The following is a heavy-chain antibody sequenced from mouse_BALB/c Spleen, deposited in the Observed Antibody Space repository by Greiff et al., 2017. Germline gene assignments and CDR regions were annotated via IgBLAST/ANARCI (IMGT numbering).Heavy chain of an antibody. V-gene: IGHV3-2*02. Sequence: EVQLQESGPGLVKPSQSLSLTCTVTGYSITSDYAWNWIRQFPGNKLEWMGYISYSGSTSYNPSLKSRISITRDTSKNQFFLQLNSVTTEDTATYYCARGGYDEGYYFDYWGQGTTLTVSS. D-gene: IGHD2-2*01. CDR1: GYSITSDYA. J-gene: IGHJ2*01. CDR3: ARGGYDEGYYFDY. CDR2: ISYSGST.